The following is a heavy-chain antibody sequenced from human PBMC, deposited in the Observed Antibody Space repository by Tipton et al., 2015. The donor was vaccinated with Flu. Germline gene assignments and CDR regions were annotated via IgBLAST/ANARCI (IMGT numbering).Heavy chain of an antibody. J-gene: IGHJ5*02. CDR1: GGSISSYF. CDR2: IYYTGST. CDR3: AKGLDP. Sequence: TLSLTCSVSGGSISSYFWSWIRQPPGKGLEWIGYIYYTGSTSYNPSLKSRVTISVDTSKNQFSLKLNSVTAADTAVYYCAKGLDPWGQGTLVTVSS. V-gene: IGHV4-59*12.